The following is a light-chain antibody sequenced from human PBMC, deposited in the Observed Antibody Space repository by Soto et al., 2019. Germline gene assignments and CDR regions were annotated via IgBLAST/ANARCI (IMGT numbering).Light chain of an antibody. J-gene: IGLJ1*01. CDR2: DVS. V-gene: IGLV2-14*03. Sequence: QSVLTQPAPVSGSPGQSITFSCTGTSGDIGGYDYVSWYQQHPGKAPKLMIYDVSNRPSGVSNRFSGSKSGTTASLTISGLQAEDEADYYCSSYTRSNIYVFGTGTKVTVL. CDR1: SGDIGGYDY. CDR3: SSYTRSNIYV.